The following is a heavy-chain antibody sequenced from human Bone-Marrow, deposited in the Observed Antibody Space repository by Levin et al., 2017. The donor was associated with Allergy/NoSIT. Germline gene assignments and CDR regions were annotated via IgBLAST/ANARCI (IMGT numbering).Heavy chain of an antibody. CDR3: ARGPRIGNARGWFDP. D-gene: IGHD3-10*01. J-gene: IGHJ5*02. CDR2: IYSGDRT. V-gene: IGHV3-66*01. CDR1: GFIVNDYY. Sequence: GGSLRLSCEVSGFIVNDYYMKWVRQAPGKGPECVSVIYSGDRTFYSDSVKGRFTISRENSNNTLYLQMNSLRVEDSAIYYCARGPRIGNARGWFDPWGHGTLITVTS.